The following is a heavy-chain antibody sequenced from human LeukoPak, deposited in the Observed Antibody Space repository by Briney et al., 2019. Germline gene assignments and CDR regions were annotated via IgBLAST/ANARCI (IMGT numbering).Heavy chain of an antibody. CDR3: AKDRGGLAYYYGMDV. Sequence: GGSLRLSCAASGFTFSSYSMNWVRQAPGKGLEWVSSISSSSSYIYYADSVKGRFTISRDNAKNSLYLQMNSLRTEDTALYYCAKDRGGLAYYYGMDVWGQGTTVTVSS. CDR1: GFTFSSYS. V-gene: IGHV3-21*04. CDR2: ISSSSSYI. J-gene: IGHJ6*02. D-gene: IGHD2-15*01.